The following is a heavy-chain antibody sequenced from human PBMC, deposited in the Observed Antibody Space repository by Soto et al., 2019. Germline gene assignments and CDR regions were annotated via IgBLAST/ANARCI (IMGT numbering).Heavy chain of an antibody. CDR2: ISAYNGNT. J-gene: IGHJ6*02. CDR1: GYTFTSYG. Sequence: QVPLVQSGAEVKKPGASVKVSCKASGYTFTSYGISWVRQAPGQGLEWMGWISAYNGNTNYAQKLQGRVTMTTDTSTSTAYMELRSLRSDDTAVYYCARVPPNWNRYYYYYGMDVWGQGTTVTVSS. CDR3: ARVPPNWNRYYYYYGMDV. V-gene: IGHV1-18*01. D-gene: IGHD1-1*01.